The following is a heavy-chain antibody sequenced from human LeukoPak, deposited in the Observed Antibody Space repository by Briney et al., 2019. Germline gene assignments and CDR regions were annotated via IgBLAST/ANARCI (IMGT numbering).Heavy chain of an antibody. J-gene: IGHJ4*02. CDR3: ARAYSRSRFDY. CDR1: GYIFPIYW. Sequence: GQSLKISCKGSGYIFPIYWIGWVRQMPGKGLEWMGTIDPSDSYNNYSPSFQGHVTISADKSISTAYLQWSSLKASDTAMYYCARAYSRSRFDYWGQGTLVTVSS. CDR2: IDPSDSYN. D-gene: IGHD6-6*01. V-gene: IGHV5-10-1*01.